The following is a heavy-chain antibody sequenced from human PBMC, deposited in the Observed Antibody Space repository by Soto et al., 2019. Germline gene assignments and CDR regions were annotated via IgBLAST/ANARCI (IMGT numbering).Heavy chain of an antibody. V-gene: IGHV4-39*01. Sequence: PSETLSPTCTVSGGSISSSSYYWGWIRQPPGKGLEWIGSIYYSGSTYYNPSLKSRVTISVDTSKNQFSLKLSSVTAADTAVYYCARRLYYDSSGFEGGGMDVWGQG. CDR2: IYYSGST. D-gene: IGHD3-22*01. J-gene: IGHJ6*02. CDR3: ARRLYYDSSGFEGGGMDV. CDR1: GGSISSSSYY.